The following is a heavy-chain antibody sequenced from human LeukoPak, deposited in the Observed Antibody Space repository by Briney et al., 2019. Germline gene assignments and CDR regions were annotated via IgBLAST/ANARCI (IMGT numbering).Heavy chain of an antibody. CDR2: IKKDGSEK. D-gene: IGHD2-2*01. V-gene: IGHV3-7*03. Sequence: PGGSLRLSCAASGFTFSSYWMSWVRQAPGKGLEWVANIKKDGSEKYYVDAVKGRFTISRDNAKTSLYLQMNSLRAEDTAVYYCAKDRHAPGRYCSSTSCFPFDSWGQGTLVTVSS. CDR1: GFTFSSYW. J-gene: IGHJ5*01. CDR3: AKDRHAPGRYCSSTSCFPFDS.